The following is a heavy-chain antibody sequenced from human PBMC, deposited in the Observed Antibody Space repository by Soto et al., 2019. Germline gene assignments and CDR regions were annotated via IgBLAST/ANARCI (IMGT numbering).Heavy chain of an antibody. V-gene: IGHV3-33*01. D-gene: IGHD4-17*01. Sequence: QVQLVESGGGVVQPGRSLRLSCAASGFTFSSYGMHWVRQAPGKGLEWVAVIWYDGSNKYYADSVKGRFTISRDNSKNTLYLQMNSLRAEDTAVYYCARDPARDYGDYIYYYYMDVWGKGTTVTVSS. CDR2: IWYDGSNK. J-gene: IGHJ6*03. CDR3: ARDPARDYGDYIYYYYMDV. CDR1: GFTFSSYG.